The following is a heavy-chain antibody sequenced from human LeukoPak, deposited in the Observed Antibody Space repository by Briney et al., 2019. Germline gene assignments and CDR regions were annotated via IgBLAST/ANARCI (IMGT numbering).Heavy chain of an antibody. Sequence: GGSLRLSCAASGFTFTSYAMTWVRQAPGKGLEWVSGISGSGDKTFCADSVKGRFTISRDNSKNTLFLQMNSLRSEDTAVYYCARGRGSRYADYYYYYMDVWGKGTTVTVSS. V-gene: IGHV3-23*01. D-gene: IGHD2-2*01. CDR2: ISGSGDKT. J-gene: IGHJ6*03. CDR1: GFTFTSYA. CDR3: ARGRGSRYADYYYYYMDV.